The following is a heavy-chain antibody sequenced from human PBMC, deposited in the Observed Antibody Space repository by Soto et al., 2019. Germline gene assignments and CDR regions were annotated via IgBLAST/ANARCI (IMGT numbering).Heavy chain of an antibody. CDR3: ARSYYDSLRFTVGP. Sequence: KTSETLSLTCNVSGDSVSSGYWSWIRQPPGKGLEWIGFMYFGGSFNYNPSLAGRVTISVETSKNQFSMKMTSVTAADTAVYYCARSYYDSLRFTVGPWGQGTLVTVS. D-gene: IGHD3-22*01. CDR1: GDSVSSGY. V-gene: IGHV4-59*02. J-gene: IGHJ5*02. CDR2: MYFGGSF.